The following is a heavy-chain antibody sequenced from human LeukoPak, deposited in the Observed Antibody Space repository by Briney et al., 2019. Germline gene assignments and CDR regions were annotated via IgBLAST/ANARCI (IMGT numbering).Heavy chain of an antibody. V-gene: IGHV4-34*01. CDR1: GGSFSGYY. J-gene: IGHJ4*02. Sequence: SETLSLTCAVYGGSFSGYYWSWIRQPPGKGLEWIGEINHSGSTNYNPSLKSRVTISIDTSKNQLSLKLSSVTAADTAVYYCARDSSLYGSGSYRDWGQGTLVTVSS. CDR3: ARDSSLYGSGSYRD. CDR2: INHSGST. D-gene: IGHD3-10*01.